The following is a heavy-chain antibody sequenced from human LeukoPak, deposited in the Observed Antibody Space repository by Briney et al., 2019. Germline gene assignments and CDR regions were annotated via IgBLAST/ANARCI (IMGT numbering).Heavy chain of an antibody. CDR3: ARRAYSGSYYTHLDY. Sequence: GESLKISCEASGYSFTSYWIGWVRQMPGKGLELMGIIYPGDSDTRYNPSFQGQVTISADKSISTAYLQWSSLKASDTAMYYSARRAYSGSYYTHLDYWGQGTLVTVSS. D-gene: IGHD1-26*01. J-gene: IGHJ4*02. CDR1: GYSFTSYW. V-gene: IGHV5-51*01. CDR2: IYPGDSDT.